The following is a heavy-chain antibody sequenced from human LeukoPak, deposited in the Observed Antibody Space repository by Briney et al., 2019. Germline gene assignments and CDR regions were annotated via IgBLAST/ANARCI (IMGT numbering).Heavy chain of an antibody. CDR3: ARDKIITIFGVVITYDAFDI. J-gene: IGHJ3*02. Sequence: ASVKVSCKASGYTFTGYYMHWVRQAPGQGLEWMGWINPNSGGTNYAQKFQGRVTMTRDTSISTAYMELSRLRSDDTAVNYCARDKIITIFGVVITYDAFDIWGQGTMVTVSS. D-gene: IGHD3-3*01. CDR1: GYTFTGYY. V-gene: IGHV1-2*02. CDR2: INPNSGGT.